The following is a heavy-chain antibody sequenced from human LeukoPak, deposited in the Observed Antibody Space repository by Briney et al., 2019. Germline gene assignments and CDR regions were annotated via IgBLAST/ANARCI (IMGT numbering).Heavy chain of an antibody. V-gene: IGHV4-34*01. CDR2: INHSGST. J-gene: IGHJ3*02. CDR1: GGSFSGYY. CDR3: ARRRYSGSYSDAFDI. D-gene: IGHD1-26*01. Sequence: SETLSLTCAVYGGSFSGYYWSWIRQPPGKGLEWIGEINHSGSTNYNPSLKSRVTISVDTSKNQFSLKLSSVTAADTAVYYCARRRYSGSYSDAFDIWGQGTMVTVSS.